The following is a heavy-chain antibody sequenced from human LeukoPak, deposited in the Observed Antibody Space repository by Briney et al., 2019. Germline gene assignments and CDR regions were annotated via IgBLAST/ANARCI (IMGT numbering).Heavy chain of an antibody. CDR2: IYYSGST. D-gene: IGHD1-14*01. J-gene: IGHJ5*02. Sequence: SETLSLTCTVSGGSISSYYWSWIRQPPGKGLEWIGYIYYSGSTNYNPSLKSRVTISVDTSKNHFSLKLSSVTAADTAVYYCARHKAYNTFDPRGQGTLVTVSS. CDR3: ARHKAYNTFDP. V-gene: IGHV4-59*08. CDR1: GGSISSYY.